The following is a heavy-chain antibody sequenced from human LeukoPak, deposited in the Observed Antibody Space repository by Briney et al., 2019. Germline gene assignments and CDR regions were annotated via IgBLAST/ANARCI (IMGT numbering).Heavy chain of an antibody. V-gene: IGHV1-18*01. CDR1: GYTFTSYD. D-gene: IGHD2-2*01. J-gene: IGHJ4*02. Sequence: ASVKVSCKASGYTFTSYDINWVRQATGQGLEWMGWISAYNGNTNYAQKLQGRVTMTTDTSTSTAYMELRSLRSDDTAVYYCARVRSQYQLLWDYWGQGTLVTVSS. CDR2: ISAYNGNT. CDR3: ARVRSQYQLLWDY.